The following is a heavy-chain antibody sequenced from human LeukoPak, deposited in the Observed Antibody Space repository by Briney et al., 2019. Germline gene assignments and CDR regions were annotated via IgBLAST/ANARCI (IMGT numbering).Heavy chain of an antibody. J-gene: IGHJ4*02. CDR2: IYYSGST. CDR3: ARSIAGGGASNFDY. CDR1: GGSISSYY. D-gene: IGHD6-6*01. V-gene: IGHV4-59*12. Sequence: SETLSLTCTVSGGSISSYYWSWIRQPWIRQPPGKGLEWIGYIYYSGSTNYNPSLKSRVTISVDTSKNRFSLKLSSVTAADTAVYYCARSIAGGGASNFDYWGQGTLVTVSS.